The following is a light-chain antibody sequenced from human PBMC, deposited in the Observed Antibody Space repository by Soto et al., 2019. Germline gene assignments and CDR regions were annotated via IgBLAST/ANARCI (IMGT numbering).Light chain of an antibody. CDR3: QQYCSSQA. J-gene: IGKJ5*01. V-gene: IGKV3-20*01. CDR2: GAS. Sequence: EIVLTQSPGPLSLSPGERATLSCRASQSVSSSYLASYQQKPGQAPRLLIYGASSRATGIPDRFSGSGSGTDFTLTISRLEPEDFAVYYCQQYCSSQAFGQGTRLEIK. CDR1: QSVSSSY.